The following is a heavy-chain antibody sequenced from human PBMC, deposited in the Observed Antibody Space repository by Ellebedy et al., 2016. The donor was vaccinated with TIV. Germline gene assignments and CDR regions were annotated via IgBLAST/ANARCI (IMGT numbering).Heavy chain of an antibody. D-gene: IGHD3-10*01. CDR2: IDYSGST. CDR3: ARHAGPRGSGGRYYYYYGMDV. J-gene: IGHJ6*02. Sequence: MPSETLSLTCTVSGGSISSYYWSWIRQPPGKGLEWIGYIDYSGSTNYNPSLKSRVTRSVDTSKNQFSLKLSSVTAADTAVYYCARHAGPRGSGGRYYYYYGMDVWGQGTTVTVSS. V-gene: IGHV4-59*01. CDR1: GGSISSYY.